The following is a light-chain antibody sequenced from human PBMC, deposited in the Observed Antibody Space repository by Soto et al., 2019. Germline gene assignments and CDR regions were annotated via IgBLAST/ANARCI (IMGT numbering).Light chain of an antibody. V-gene: IGLV2-14*01. J-gene: IGLJ3*02. CDR1: SSDVGGYNY. CDR3: SSYTSSSTWV. CDR2: DVS. Sequence: QSALTQPASVSGSPGQSITISCTGTSSDVGGYNYVSWYQQHPGKAPRLMIYDVSGRPSGVSNRFSGSKSGNMASLTVSGLQAEDEADYYCSSYTSSSTWVFGGGTKVTVL.